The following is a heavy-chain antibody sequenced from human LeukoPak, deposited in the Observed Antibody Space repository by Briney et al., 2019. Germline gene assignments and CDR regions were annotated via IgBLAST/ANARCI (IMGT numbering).Heavy chain of an antibody. J-gene: IGHJ4*02. CDR2: FSGSGGST. V-gene: IGHV3-23*01. D-gene: IGHD2/OR15-2a*01. CDR1: GFTFSSSA. CDR3: ARSGLSRFGF. Sequence: GGSLRLSCAASGFTFSSSAMNWVRQAPGKGLEWVSAFSGSGGSTYYANSVKGRFTISRDNSKNTLYLHMNSLRAEDTAVYYCARSGLSRFGFWGQGTLVTVSS.